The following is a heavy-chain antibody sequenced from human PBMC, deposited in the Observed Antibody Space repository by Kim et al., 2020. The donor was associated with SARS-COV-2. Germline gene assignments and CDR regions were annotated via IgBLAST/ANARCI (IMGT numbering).Heavy chain of an antibody. Sequence: SQTLSLTCAISGDSVSSNSAAWNWIRQSPSRGLEWLGRTYYRSKWYNDYAVSVKSRITINPDTSKNQFSLQLNSVTPEDTAVYYCARDEEGQQLVPDYYYGMDVWGQGTTVTVSS. V-gene: IGHV6-1*01. CDR1: GDSVSSNSAA. CDR2: TYYRSKWYN. D-gene: IGHD6-13*01. CDR3: ARDEEGQQLVPDYYYGMDV. J-gene: IGHJ6*02.